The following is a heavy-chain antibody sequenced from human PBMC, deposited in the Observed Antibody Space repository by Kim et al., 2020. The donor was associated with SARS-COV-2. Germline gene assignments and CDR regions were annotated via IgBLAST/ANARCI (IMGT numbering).Heavy chain of an antibody. CDR3: ARVIELDGYNKYNWFDP. V-gene: IGHV4-59*01. CDR2: IYYSGST. J-gene: IGHJ5*02. CDR1: GGSISSYY. D-gene: IGHD5-12*01. Sequence: SETLSLTCTVSGGSISSYYWSWIRQPPGKGLEWIGYIYYSGSTNYNPSLKSRVTISVDTSKNQFSLKLSSVTAADTAVYYCARVIELDGYNKYNWFDPWGQGTLVTVSS.